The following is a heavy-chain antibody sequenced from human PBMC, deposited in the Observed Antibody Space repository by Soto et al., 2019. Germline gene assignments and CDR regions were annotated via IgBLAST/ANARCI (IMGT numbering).Heavy chain of an antibody. V-gene: IGHV4-59*08. D-gene: IGHD3-10*01. CDR1: GGSISGYY. J-gene: IGHJ1*01. Sequence: QVQLQESGPGLVKPSETLSLTCSVSGGSISGYYWSWIRQPPGKGLEWIGYIYYSGSTNYNPSLRSRATMSAAASKNEFSLKLTSVTAADTAVYYCARHSWQQLLPQHWGQGTLVTVSS. CDR3: ARHSWQQLLPQH. CDR2: IYYSGST.